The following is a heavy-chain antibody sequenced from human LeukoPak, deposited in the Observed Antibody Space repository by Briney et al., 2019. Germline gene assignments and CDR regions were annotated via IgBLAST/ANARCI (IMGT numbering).Heavy chain of an antibody. D-gene: IGHD2-21*01. Sequence: VGSLRLSCSASGFTFSSYAMRWGRQAPLKGREYGSAISINGGSTYYTHSVKGRFTISRDNSKNTLYLQMSSLRAQDSAVYYCVKDIVAAPPYRSRVGYGYFDLWGRGTLVTVSS. CDR2: ISINGGST. V-gene: IGHV3-64D*06. CDR3: VKDIVAAPPYRSRVGYGYFDL. J-gene: IGHJ2*01. CDR1: GFTFSSYA.